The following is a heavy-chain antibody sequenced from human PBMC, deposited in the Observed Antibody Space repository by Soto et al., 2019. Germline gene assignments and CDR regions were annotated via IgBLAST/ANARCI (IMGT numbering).Heavy chain of an antibody. CDR3: AKDRTAAARNFDY. D-gene: IGHD6-13*01. V-gene: IGHV3-23*01. CDR1: GCTFSDHA. J-gene: IGHJ4*02. CDR2: ISTAVGAT. Sequence: VVSQRLSCAVSGCTFSDHAVSWVRHVPGKGLEWVSAISTAVGATYYADSVKGRFTISRDDSNNTLYLQMNSLRAEDTAVYYCAKDRTAAARNFDYWGQGTLVPVSS.